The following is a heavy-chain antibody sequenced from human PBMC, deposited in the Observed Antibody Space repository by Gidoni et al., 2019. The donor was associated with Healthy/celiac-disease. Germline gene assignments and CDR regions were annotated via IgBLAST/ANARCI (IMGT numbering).Heavy chain of an antibody. D-gene: IGHD3-22*01. Sequence: QVQLQQWGAGLLKPSETLSLTCAVYGGSFSGYYWSWIRQPPGKGLEWIGEINHSGSTNYNPSLKSRVTISVDTSKNQFSLKLSSVTAADTAVYYCARGPRNSARTMIVVANDAFDIWGQGTMVTVSS. CDR3: ARGPRNSARTMIVVANDAFDI. CDR2: INHSGST. CDR1: GGSFSGYY. V-gene: IGHV4-34*01. J-gene: IGHJ3*02.